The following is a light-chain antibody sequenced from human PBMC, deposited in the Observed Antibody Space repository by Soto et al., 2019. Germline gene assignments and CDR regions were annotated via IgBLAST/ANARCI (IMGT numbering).Light chain of an antibody. J-gene: IGKJ1*01. CDR1: QSISSY. Sequence: DIQMTQSPSSLSASVGDRVTISCRASQSISSYLHWYQQRPGEAPRLLIHDASSLQSEVPSRFSGSGSGTDFTLVISSLQPEDFATYYCQQTYTSWTFGQGTKVES. V-gene: IGKV1-39*01. CDR2: DAS. CDR3: QQTYTSWT.